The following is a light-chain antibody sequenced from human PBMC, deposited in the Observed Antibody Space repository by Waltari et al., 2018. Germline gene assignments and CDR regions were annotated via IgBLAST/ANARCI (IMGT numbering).Light chain of an antibody. Sequence: VLTQSPGTLSLSPGETANLSCRASQSISKYLVWYQQRPGHAPRLLIYVVSTRATGVPDRFCGSGYGTDFTTTISRREPADFAVYYCQNHERLPATFGQGTKVEIK. CDR2: VVS. J-gene: IGKJ1*01. CDR1: QSISKY. V-gene: IGKV3-20*01. CDR3: QNHERLPAT.